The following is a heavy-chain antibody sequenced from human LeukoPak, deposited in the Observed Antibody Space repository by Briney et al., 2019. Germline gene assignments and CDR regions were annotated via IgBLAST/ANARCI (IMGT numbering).Heavy chain of an antibody. Sequence: GRSLRLSCAASGFTSSSYAMHWVRQAPGKGLEWVAVISYDGSNKYYADSVKGRFTISRDNSKNTLYLQMNSLRAEDTAVYYCARGRVYYDSSGYYYYWGQGTLVTVSS. CDR2: ISYDGSNK. J-gene: IGHJ4*02. V-gene: IGHV3-30*04. CDR3: ARGRVYYDSSGYYYY. CDR1: GFTSSSYA. D-gene: IGHD3-22*01.